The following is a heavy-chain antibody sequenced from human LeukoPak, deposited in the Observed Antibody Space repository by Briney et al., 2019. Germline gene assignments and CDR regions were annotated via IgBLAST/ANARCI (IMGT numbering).Heavy chain of an antibody. CDR2: LYYDGTT. D-gene: IGHD4-17*01. V-gene: IGHV4-39*02. CDR1: GASIARNHYY. CDR3: ARGYGVGSPLIYFDY. Sequence: SETLSLTCTVSGASIARNHYYWGWIRQSPGKGLEWIGSLYYDGTTFYNPSFKSRVTISVDTSKDHFSLNLTSVTAADTAVYYCARGYGVGSPLIYFDYWGQGTLVTVSS. J-gene: IGHJ4*02.